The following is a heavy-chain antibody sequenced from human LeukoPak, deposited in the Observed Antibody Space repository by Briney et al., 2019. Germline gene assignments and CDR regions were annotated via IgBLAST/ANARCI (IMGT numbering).Heavy chain of an antibody. D-gene: IGHD2-15*01. Sequence: ASVTVSCKASGGTFSSYSISWVRQAPGQGLEWMGWISAYNGNTNYAQKLQGRVTMTTDTSTSTAYMELRSLRSDDTAVYYCARDRGSSSDYWGQGTLVTVSS. CDR3: ARDRGSSSDY. V-gene: IGHV1-18*01. CDR1: GGTFSSYS. CDR2: ISAYNGNT. J-gene: IGHJ4*02.